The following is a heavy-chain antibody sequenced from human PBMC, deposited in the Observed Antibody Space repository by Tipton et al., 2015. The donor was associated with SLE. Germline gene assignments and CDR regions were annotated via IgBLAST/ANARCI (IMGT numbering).Heavy chain of an antibody. CDR1: GGSIRSSSYF. CDR3: ARRTSGYAPDY. Sequence: TLSLTCSVSGGSIRSSSYFWGWIRQPPGKGLEWIGTIYSGGNTYYSPSLKSRVTFSVDTSKNQFSLKLSSVTAADTAFYYCARRTSGYAPDYWGQGTLVTVSS. D-gene: IGHD5-12*01. V-gene: IGHV4-39*07. CDR2: IYSGGNT. J-gene: IGHJ4*02.